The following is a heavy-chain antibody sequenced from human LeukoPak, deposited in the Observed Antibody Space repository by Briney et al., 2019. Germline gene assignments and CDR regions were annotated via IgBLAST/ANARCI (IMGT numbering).Heavy chain of an antibody. CDR1: GFTFSSYG. D-gene: IGHD1-26*01. V-gene: IGHV3-30*18. J-gene: IGHJ2*01. CDR3: AKGSGSYPYWYFDL. Sequence: GRSLRLSCAASGFTFSSYGMHWVRQAPGKGLEWVAVISYDGSNKYYADSVKGRFTISRDNSRNTLYLQMNSLRAEDTAVYYCAKGSGSYPYWYFDLWGRGTLVTVSS. CDR2: ISYDGSNK.